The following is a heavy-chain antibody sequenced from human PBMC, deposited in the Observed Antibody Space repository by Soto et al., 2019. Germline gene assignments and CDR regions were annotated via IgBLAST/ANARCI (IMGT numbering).Heavy chain of an antibody. V-gene: IGHV1-46*01. Sequence: ASVKVSCKASGYTFTSYYMHWVRQAPGQGLEWMGIINPSGGSTSYAQKFQGRVTMTRDTSTSTVYMELSSLRSEDTAVYYCARVVDGYYYDSSGYLGYFDYWGQGTLVTVSS. CDR1: GYTFTSYY. CDR3: ARVVDGYYYDSSGYLGYFDY. J-gene: IGHJ4*02. D-gene: IGHD3-22*01. CDR2: INPSGGST.